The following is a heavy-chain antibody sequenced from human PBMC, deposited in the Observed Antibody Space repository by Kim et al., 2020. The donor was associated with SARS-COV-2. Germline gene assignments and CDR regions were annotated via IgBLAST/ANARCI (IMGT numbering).Heavy chain of an antibody. J-gene: IGHJ4*02. D-gene: IGHD1-26*01. V-gene: IGHV4-39*07. CDR2: IYYSGST. CDR3: APVDSGSYSVFDY. CDR1: GGSISSSSYY. Sequence: SETLSLTCTVSGGSISSSSYYWGWIRQPPGKGLEWIGSIYYSGSTYYNPSLKSRVTISVDTSKNQFSLKLSSVTAADTAVYYCAPVDSGSYSVFDYWGQGTLVTVSS.